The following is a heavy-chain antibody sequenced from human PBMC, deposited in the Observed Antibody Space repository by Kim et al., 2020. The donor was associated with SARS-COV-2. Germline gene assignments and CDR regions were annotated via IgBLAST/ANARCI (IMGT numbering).Heavy chain of an antibody. V-gene: IGHV3-30*18. Sequence: GGSLRLSCAASGFTFSSYGMHWVRQAPGKGLEWVAVISYDGSNKYYADSVKGRFTISRDNSKNTLYLQMNSLRAEDTAVYYCAKDSVLRSHIAVAGILDYWGQGTLVTVSS. CDR3: AKDSVLRSHIAVAGILDY. CDR1: GFTFSSYG. J-gene: IGHJ4*02. CDR2: ISYDGSNK. D-gene: IGHD6-19*01.